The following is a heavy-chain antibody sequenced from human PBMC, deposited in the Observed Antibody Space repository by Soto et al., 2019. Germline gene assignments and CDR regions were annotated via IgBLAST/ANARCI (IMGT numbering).Heavy chain of an antibody. Sequence: PSETLSLNCSVSGGSISTVGHYWTWIRQPPGKGLAWIGSIYHTGSTYYSKSLRSRLTMSVDTSKSQFSLRLSSVTAADTAVYYCARATGTLRSRNCDYWGQGSLVTVS. CDR1: GGSISTVGHY. V-gene: IGHV4-31*03. CDR2: IYHTGST. J-gene: IGHJ4*02. CDR3: ARATGTLRSRNCDY. D-gene: IGHD1-1*01.